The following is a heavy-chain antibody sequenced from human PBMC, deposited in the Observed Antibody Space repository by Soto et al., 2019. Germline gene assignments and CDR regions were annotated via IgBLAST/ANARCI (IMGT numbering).Heavy chain of an antibody. CDR2: IIPIFGTA. V-gene: IGHV1-69*13. Sequence: SVKVSCKASGGTFSSYAISWVRQAPGQGLEWMGGIIPIFGTANYAQKFQGRVTITADESTSTAYMELSSLRSEDTAVYYCARAGKSITIFGVVTDYYYYGMDVWGQGTTVTVSS. CDR3: ARAGKSITIFGVVTDYYYYGMDV. D-gene: IGHD3-3*01. J-gene: IGHJ6*02. CDR1: GGTFSSYA.